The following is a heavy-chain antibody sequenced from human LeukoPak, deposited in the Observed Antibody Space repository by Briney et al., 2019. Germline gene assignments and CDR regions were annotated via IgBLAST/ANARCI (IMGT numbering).Heavy chain of an antibody. V-gene: IGHV1-46*01. D-gene: IGHD2-2*02. CDR1: GYTFTSYY. CDR2: INPSGGST. Sequence: ASVKVSCKASGYTFTSYYMHWVRQAPGQGLEWMGIINPSGGSTSYAQKFQGRVTMTRDMSTSTVYMELSSLRSEDTAVYYCARDSRCSSTSCYTIKDYYYYMDVWGKGTTVTVSS. J-gene: IGHJ6*03. CDR3: ARDSRCSSTSCYTIKDYYYYMDV.